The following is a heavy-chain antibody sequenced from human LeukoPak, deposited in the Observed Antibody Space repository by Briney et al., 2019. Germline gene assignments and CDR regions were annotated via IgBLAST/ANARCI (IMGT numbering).Heavy chain of an antibody. V-gene: IGHV3-30-3*01. J-gene: IGHJ4*02. CDR1: GFTFSRSA. Sequence: GGSLRLSCAASGFTFSRSAMHWVRQAPGKGLVWLAFISYGGSNEFYADSVKGRFTISRDNSKNTLYLQMNSLRAEDTAVYYCAKDLRPRAGGGFDYWGQGTLVTVSS. CDR3: AKDLRPRAGGGFDY. CDR2: ISYGGSNE. D-gene: IGHD3-10*01.